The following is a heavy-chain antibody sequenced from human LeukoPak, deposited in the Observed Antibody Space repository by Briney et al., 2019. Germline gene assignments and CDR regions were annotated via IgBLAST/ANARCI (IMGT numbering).Heavy chain of an antibody. CDR2: ISNGSTYI. CDR3: GRGGGAFTFGGVTGYSHYYFDY. J-gene: IGHJ4*02. CDR1: GFTFSSYA. Sequence: GGSLRLSCAASGFTFSSYAMSWVRQAPGKGLEWVSSISNGSTYIYYSDSVKGRFTISRDNANNSLYLQMNSLRAEDTAVYYCGRGGGAFTFGGVTGYSHYYFDYWGQGTLVTVSS. V-gene: IGHV3-21*01. D-gene: IGHD3-16*01.